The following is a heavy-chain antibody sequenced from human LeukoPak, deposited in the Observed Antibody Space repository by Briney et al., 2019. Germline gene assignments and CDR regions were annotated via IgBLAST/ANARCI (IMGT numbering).Heavy chain of an antibody. CDR2: ISYSGNT. D-gene: IGHD6-6*01. Sequence: PSETLSLTCTVSGGSISSSSYYWGWIRQSPGKGLEWIGSISYSGNTNYNPSLKSRVTISIDTSKNRFSLKVSSVTAADTAMYYCARGGSRSYTSSTLDYWGQGTLVTVSS. CDR1: GGSISSSSYY. J-gene: IGHJ4*02. CDR3: ARGGSRSYTSSTLDY. V-gene: IGHV4-61*05.